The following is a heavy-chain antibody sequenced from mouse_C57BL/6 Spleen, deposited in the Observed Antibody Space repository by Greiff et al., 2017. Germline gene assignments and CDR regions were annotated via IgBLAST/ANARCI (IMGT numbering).Heavy chain of an antibody. V-gene: IGHV1-58*01. CDR3: ARRGDSYPGFAY. D-gene: IGHD2-10*01. Sequence: VQLQQSGAELVRPGSSVKMSCKTSGYTFTSYGINWVKQRPGQGLEWIGYIYLGNGYTEYNEKFKGKATLTSDTSSSTAYMQLSSLTSEDSAIYFCARRGDSYPGFAYWGQGTLVTVSA. CDR2: IYLGNGYT. CDR1: GYTFTSYG. J-gene: IGHJ3*01.